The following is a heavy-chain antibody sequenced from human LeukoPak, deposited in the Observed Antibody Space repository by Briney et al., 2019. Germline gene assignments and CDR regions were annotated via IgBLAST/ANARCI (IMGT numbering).Heavy chain of an antibody. D-gene: IGHD4-11*01. CDR2: IIPIFGTA. CDR1: GYTFTSYD. CDR3: ARNGATTVTYYFDY. Sequence: SVKVSCKASGYTFTSYDISWVRQAPGQGLEWMGGIIPIFGTANYAQKFQGRVTITADESTSTAYMELSSLRSEDTAVYYCARNGATTVTYYFDYWGQGTLVTVSS. J-gene: IGHJ4*02. V-gene: IGHV1-69*13.